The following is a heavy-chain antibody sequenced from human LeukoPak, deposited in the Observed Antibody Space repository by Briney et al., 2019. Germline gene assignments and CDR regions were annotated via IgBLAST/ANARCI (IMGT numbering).Heavy chain of an antibody. V-gene: IGHV3-21*01. J-gene: IGHJ5*02. CDR2: ISSSSSYI. Sequence: GGSLRLSCTASGFTFGDYAMSWVRQAPGKGLEWVSSISSSSSYIYYADSVKGRFTISRDNAKNSLYLQMNSLRAEDTAVYYCAKGFVFDPWGQGTLVTVSS. CDR3: AKGFVFDP. D-gene: IGHD3-3*01. CDR1: GFTFGDYA.